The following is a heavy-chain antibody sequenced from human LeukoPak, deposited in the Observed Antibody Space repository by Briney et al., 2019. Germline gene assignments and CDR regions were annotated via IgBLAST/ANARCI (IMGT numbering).Heavy chain of an antibody. CDR2: LSTSSIYI. CDR1: GFTFSSYG. Sequence: GGSLRLSCAASGFTFSSYGMHWVRQAPGKGLEWVSSLSTSSIYIYYADSVKGRFTISRDNAKNSLYLQMNSLRAEDTALYYCTRDPSNSGSYSRLDYWGQGTLVTVSS. CDR3: TRDPSNSGSYSRLDY. J-gene: IGHJ4*02. D-gene: IGHD1-26*01. V-gene: IGHV3-21*01.